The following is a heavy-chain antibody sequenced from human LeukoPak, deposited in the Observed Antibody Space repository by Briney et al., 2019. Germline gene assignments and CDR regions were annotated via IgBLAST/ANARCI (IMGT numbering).Heavy chain of an antibody. CDR2: VYYSGST. D-gene: IGHD5-12*01. CDR3: ARGLRRGNWFDP. V-gene: IGHV4-30-4*08. CDR1: GGSISSGDYY. Sequence: SQTLSLTCTVSGGSISSGDYYWSWIRQPPGKGLEWIGYVYYSGSTYYNPSLKSRVTISVDTSKSQFSLKLSSVTAADTAVYYCARGLRRGNWFDPWGQGTLVTVSS. J-gene: IGHJ5*02.